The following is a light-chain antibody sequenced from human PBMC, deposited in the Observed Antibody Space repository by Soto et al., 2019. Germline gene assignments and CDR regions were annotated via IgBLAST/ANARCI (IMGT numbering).Light chain of an antibody. CDR3: QQSYSTTWT. V-gene: IGKV1-39*01. J-gene: IGKJ1*01. CDR2: AAS. Sequence: DIPMTQSPSSLSASVGARVTITCRASQSISSYLNWYQQKPGKAPKLLIYAASSLQSGVPSRFSGSGSGTDFTITSSSLQPEDFATYYCQQSYSTTWTFGQGTKVEIK. CDR1: QSISSY.